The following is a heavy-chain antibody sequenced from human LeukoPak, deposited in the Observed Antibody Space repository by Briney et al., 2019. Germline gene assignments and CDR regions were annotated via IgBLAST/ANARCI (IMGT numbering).Heavy chain of an antibody. CDR3: AQGHAMAIENY. Sequence: ASVKVSCKASGYTFTGYYMHWVRQAPGQGLEWMGIINPSGGSASYAQKFQGRVAMTRDTSTSTVYMELSSLGSEDTAVYYCAQGHAMAIENYWGQGTLVTVSS. V-gene: IGHV1-46*01. CDR2: INPSGGSA. CDR1: GYTFTGYY. D-gene: IGHD5-24*01. J-gene: IGHJ4*02.